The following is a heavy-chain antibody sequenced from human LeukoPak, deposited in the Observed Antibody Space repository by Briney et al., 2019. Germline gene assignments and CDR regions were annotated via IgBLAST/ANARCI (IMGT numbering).Heavy chain of an antibody. D-gene: IGHD6-6*01. J-gene: IGHJ6*02. CDR2: ISSTGGTI. CDR3: ARDMGERDSISSRDSFYYGVDV. V-gene: IGHV3-11*01. CDR1: GFTFSDYY. Sequence: PGGSLRLSCAASGFTFSDYYMSWVRQAPGKGLEWVSYISSTGGTIYYADSVKGRFTISRDNAKNSLYLQMYSLRAEDTAVYYCARDMGERDSISSRDSFYYGVDVWGQGTTVTVSS.